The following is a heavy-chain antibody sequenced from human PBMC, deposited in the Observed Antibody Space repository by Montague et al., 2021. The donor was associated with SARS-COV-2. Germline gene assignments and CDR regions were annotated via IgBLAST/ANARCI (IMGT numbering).Heavy chain of an antibody. CDR3: ARPAPDSGSPNGYYYNGMDV. D-gene: IGHD1-26*01. V-gene: IGHV4-39*01. CDR2: IYYSGST. J-gene: IGHJ6*02. Sequence: SETLSLTCTVSGGSITSSSYYWGWIRQPPGKGLEWIGSIYYSGSTYYNPSLKSRVTISVDTSKNQFPLKLSSVTAADTAVYYCARPAPDSGSPNGYYYNGMDVWGQGTTVTVSS. CDR1: GGSITSSSYY.